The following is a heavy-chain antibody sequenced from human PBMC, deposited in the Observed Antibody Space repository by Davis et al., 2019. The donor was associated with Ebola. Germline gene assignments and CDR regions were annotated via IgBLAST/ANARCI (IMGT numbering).Heavy chain of an antibody. J-gene: IGHJ6*02. CDR3: AHWSSLYGMDV. V-gene: IGHV2-5*02. Sequence: SGPTLVKPTQTLTLTCTFSGFSLSINEVAVGWIRQPLGKALEWLAVIYGDDIKRYSPSLRSRLTITKDTSKNQVVLTVTNMDPVDTSTYYCAHWSSLYGMDVWGQGTTVTVSS. D-gene: IGHD3-10*01. CDR1: GFSLSINEVA. CDR2: IYGDDIK.